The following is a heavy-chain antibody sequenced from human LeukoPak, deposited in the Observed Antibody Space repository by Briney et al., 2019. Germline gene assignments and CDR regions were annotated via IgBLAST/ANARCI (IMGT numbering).Heavy chain of an antibody. D-gene: IGHD6-6*01. CDR1: GGSFRGYY. CDR3: ARGIAARIGYYYYYMDV. Sequence: SETLSLTCAVYGGSFRGYYWSWIRQPPGKGLEWIGEINHSGSTNYNPSLKSRVTISVDTSKNQFSLKLSSVTAADTAVYYCARGIAARIGYYYYYMDVWGKGTTVTVSS. CDR2: INHSGST. V-gene: IGHV4-34*01. J-gene: IGHJ6*03.